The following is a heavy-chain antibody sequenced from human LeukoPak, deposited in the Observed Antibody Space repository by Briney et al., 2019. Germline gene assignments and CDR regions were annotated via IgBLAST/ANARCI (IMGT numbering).Heavy chain of an antibody. J-gene: IGHJ4*02. D-gene: IGHD3-22*01. Sequence: SETLSLTCTVSGGSISSYYWSWIRQPAGKGLEWIGRIYTSGSTNYNPSLKSRVTMSVDTSKNQFSLKLSPVTAADTAVYYCARDLAVLGYFHFDYWGQGTLVTVSS. CDR1: GGSISSYY. V-gene: IGHV4-4*07. CDR3: ARDLAVLGYFHFDY. CDR2: IYTSGST.